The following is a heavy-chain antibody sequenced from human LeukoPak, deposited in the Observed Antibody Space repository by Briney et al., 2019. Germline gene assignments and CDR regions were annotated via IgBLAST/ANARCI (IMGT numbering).Heavy chain of an antibody. CDR2: INPSGSST. J-gene: IGHJ5*02. V-gene: IGHV1-46*01. D-gene: IGHD3-16*02. Sequence: ASVKVSCKASGYTFTTYVFNWVRQAPGQGLEWMGLINPSGSSTLYAQKFQGRVTMTRDMSTTTDYMELSSLRSEDTAVYYCARDNSVGDIAWWFDPWGQGTLVTVSS. CDR1: GYTFTTYV. CDR3: ARDNSVGDIAWWFDP.